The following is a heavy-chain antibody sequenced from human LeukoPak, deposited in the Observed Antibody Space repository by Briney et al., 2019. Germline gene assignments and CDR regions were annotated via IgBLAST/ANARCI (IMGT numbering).Heavy chain of an antibody. V-gene: IGHV4-39*07. D-gene: IGHD2-15*01. CDR1: GASVSSSSYF. CDR2: VYFSGGA. J-gene: IGHJ4*02. Sequence: PSETLSLTCNVSGASVSSSSYFWGWIRQPPGQRFEWIGNVYFSGGAYYNPSLKSRVTISVDMSKSQFSLKLSSVTAADTAVYYCARAYCSGGNCYYFDYWGQGTLVTVPS. CDR3: ARAYCSGGNCYYFDY.